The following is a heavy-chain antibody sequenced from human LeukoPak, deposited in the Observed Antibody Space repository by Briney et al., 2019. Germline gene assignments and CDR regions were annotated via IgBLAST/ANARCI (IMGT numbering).Heavy chain of an antibody. CDR1: VGPIRSWGAH. V-gene: IGHV4-31*03. CDR2: IYYSGST. D-gene: IGHD3-22*01. Sequence: SETLSLTCSVSVGPIRSWGAHWTWIRQHPGKGLEWIGYIYYSGSTYYNPSLKSRVTISVDTSKNQFSLKLSSVTAADTAVYYCARGRITMIDPTTAFDYWGQGTLVTVSS. CDR3: ARGRITMIDPTTAFDY. J-gene: IGHJ4*02.